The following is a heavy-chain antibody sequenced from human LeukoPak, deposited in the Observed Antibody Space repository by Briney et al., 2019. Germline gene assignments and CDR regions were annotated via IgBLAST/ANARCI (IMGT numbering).Heavy chain of an antibody. J-gene: IGHJ4*02. V-gene: IGHV1-3*01. Sequence: GRSLRLSCAASGFTFTSYAMHWVRQAPGQRLEWMGWINAGNGNTKYSQKFQGRVTITRDTSASTAYMELSSLRSEDTAVYYCARDPHPVRYYDSSGYFDYWGQGTLVTVSS. CDR2: INAGNGNT. CDR1: GFTFTSYA. D-gene: IGHD3-22*01. CDR3: ARDPHPVRYYDSSGYFDY.